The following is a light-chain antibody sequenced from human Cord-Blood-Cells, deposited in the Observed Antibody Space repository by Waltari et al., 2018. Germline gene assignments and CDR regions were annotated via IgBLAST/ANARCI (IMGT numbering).Light chain of an antibody. Sequence: DIQMTQSPSSLSASVGDRVTITCRASQSISSCLNCYQQKPGKAPKLLIYAESSLQSGVPVRFSGSGSGTDFTRTISSLKPEDVATYYCQQSYSTPWTFVQGTKVEIK. J-gene: IGKJ1*01. CDR2: AES. CDR3: QQSYSTPWT. CDR1: QSISSC. V-gene: IGKV1-39*01.